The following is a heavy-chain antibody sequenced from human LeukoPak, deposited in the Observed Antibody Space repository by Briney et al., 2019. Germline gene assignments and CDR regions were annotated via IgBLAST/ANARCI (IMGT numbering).Heavy chain of an antibody. J-gene: IGHJ4*02. CDR1: GGTFSSYA. V-gene: IGHV1-18*01. CDR3: ARGAGRKVGEGYFDY. CDR2: ISAYNGNT. Sequence: ASVKVSCKASGGTFSSYAISWVRQAPGQGLEWMGWISAYNGNTNYAQKLQGRVTMTTDTSTSTAYMELRSLRSDDTAVYYCARGAGRKVGEGYFDYWGQGTLVTVSS. D-gene: IGHD1-26*01.